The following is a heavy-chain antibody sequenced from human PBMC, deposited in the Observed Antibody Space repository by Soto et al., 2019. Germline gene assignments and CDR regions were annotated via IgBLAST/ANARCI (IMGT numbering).Heavy chain of an antibody. V-gene: IGHV4-39*01. D-gene: IGHD5-12*01. J-gene: IGHJ6*02. CDR3: ARLLRHNYYGMDV. CDR1: SVSISTNTYH. Sequence: SETLSLTCIVSSVSISTNTYHWGWVRQPPGKGLEWIGSIFYTGRTYYSPSLESRVTISVDTSNNQFSLKLSSVTAADTAVYYCARLLRHNYYGMDVWGQGTTVTVSS. CDR2: IFYTGRT.